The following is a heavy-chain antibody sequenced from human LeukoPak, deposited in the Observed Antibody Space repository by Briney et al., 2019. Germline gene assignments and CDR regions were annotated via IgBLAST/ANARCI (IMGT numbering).Heavy chain of an antibody. CDR1: GFTFSSYS. CDR3: ARSSYSSSSSV. J-gene: IGHJ3*01. V-gene: IGHV3-21*04. CDR2: ISSSTSYI. D-gene: IGHD6-6*01. Sequence: GGSLRLSCAASGFTFSSYSMNWIRQAPGKGLEWVSSISSSTSYIYYADSVKGRFTISKDNAKNSLYLQINSLRAEDTAVYYCARSSYSSSSSVWGQGTMDTVSS.